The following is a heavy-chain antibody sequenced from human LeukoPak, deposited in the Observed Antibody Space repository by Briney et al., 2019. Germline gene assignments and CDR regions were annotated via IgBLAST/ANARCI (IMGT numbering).Heavy chain of an antibody. CDR1: GYTFTSYG. V-gene: IGHV1-18*01. CDR3: AREESVITPFDY. J-gene: IGHJ4*02. Sequence: ASVKVSCKASGYTFTSYGISWVRQAPGQGLEWMGWISAYNGNTNYAQKLQGRVTMTTDASTSTAYMELRSLRSDDTAVYYCAREESVITPFDYWGQGTLVTVSS. D-gene: IGHD3-22*01. CDR2: ISAYNGNT.